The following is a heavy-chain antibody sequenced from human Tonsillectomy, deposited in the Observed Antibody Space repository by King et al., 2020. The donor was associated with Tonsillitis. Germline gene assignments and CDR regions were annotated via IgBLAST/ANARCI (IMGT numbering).Heavy chain of an antibody. CDR1: GFSFSDYY. J-gene: IGHJ4*02. D-gene: IGHD2-15*01. Sequence: VQLVESGGGLVKPGGSLRLSCAASGFSFSDYYMSWIRQAPGKGLEGGSYISSSGSSIYYAYSVKGRITISRDNAKSSLNLQMNSLRAEDRAVYYCARVAAGGGRCDYWGQGPLVTVSS. CDR3: ARVAAGGGRCDY. V-gene: IGHV3-11*01. CDR2: ISSSGSSI.